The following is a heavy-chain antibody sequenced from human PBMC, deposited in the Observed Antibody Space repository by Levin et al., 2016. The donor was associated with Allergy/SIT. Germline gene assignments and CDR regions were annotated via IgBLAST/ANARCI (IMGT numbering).Heavy chain of an antibody. V-gene: IGHV3-7*01. J-gene: IGHJ4*02. CDR3: AREGKVYDYVWGSYRYTGLDY. CDR2: IKQDGSEE. CDR1: GFTLSSYW. D-gene: IGHD3-16*02. Sequence: GESLKISCAASGFTLSSYWMSWVRQAPGKGLEWVANIKQDGSEEYYADSVKGRFTISRDNSKNTLYLQMNSLRAEDTAVYYCAREGKVYDYVWGSYRYTGLDYWGQGTLVTVSS.